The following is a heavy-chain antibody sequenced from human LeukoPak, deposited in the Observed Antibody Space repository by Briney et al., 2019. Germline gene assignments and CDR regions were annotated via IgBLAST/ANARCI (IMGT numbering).Heavy chain of an antibody. D-gene: IGHD7-27*01. CDR2: ISSSGSTI. J-gene: IGHJ6*02. CDR1: GFTFSSYE. V-gene: IGHV3-48*03. CDR3: ARRLGYYYGMDV. Sequence: QPGGSLRLSCAASGFTFSSYEMNWVRQAPGKWLEWVSYISSSGSTIYYADSVKGRFTISRDNAKNSLYLQMNSLRAEDTAVYYCARRLGYYYGMDVWGQGTTVTVSS.